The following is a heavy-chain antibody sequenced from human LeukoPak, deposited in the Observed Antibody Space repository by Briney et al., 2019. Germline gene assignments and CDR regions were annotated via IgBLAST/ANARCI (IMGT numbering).Heavy chain of an antibody. J-gene: IGHJ4*02. V-gene: IGHV3-15*01. CDR3: VWSSTWDKRFYLDQ. Sequence: GGSLRLSCAASGFTFNSAWMSWVRQAPGKGLEWVARIKTKADGPAEYATPVKGRFAISRGDSQSMVYLQMSSLRSDDTAVYYCVWSSTWDKRFYLDQWGQGTLVTVSS. CDR2: IKTKADGPA. D-gene: IGHD6-6*01. CDR1: GFTFNSAW.